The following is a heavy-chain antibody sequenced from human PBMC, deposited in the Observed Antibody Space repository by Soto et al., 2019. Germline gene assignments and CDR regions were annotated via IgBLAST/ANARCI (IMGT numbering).Heavy chain of an antibody. Sequence: QVQLVQSGAEVKKPGSSVKVSCKASGGTFSSYTISWVRQAPGQGLEWMGRIIAILGIANYAQKFQGSVPLAADKSTSTADKEPGSLNSEDRAGYYCAGGGRGEYYYYGMDVWGQGTTVTVSS. CDR2: IIAILGIA. CDR3: AGGGRGEYYYYGMDV. D-gene: IGHD3-16*01. CDR1: GGTFSSYT. J-gene: IGHJ6*02. V-gene: IGHV1-69*02.